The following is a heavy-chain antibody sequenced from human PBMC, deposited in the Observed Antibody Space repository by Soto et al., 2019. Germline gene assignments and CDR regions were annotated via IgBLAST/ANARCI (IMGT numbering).Heavy chain of an antibody. V-gene: IGHV3-48*03. CDR1: GFTFSSYE. Sequence: QPGGSLRLSCAASGFTFSSYEMDWVRQAPGKGLEWVAYISSSGNIMYGESVMGRFTISRDNADNSLYLQMNSLTAEDTAVYYCTKEKSVMYSGYDAFDIWGRGTMVTVS. CDR3: TKEKSVMYSGYDAFDI. J-gene: IGHJ3*02. D-gene: IGHD5-12*01. CDR2: ISSSGNI.